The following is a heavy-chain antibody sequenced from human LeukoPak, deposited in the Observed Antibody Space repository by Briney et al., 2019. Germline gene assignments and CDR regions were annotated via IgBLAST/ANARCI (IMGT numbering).Heavy chain of an antibody. D-gene: IGHD3-10*01. Sequence: PSETLSLTCTVSGGSISSYYWSWIRQPPGKGLEWIGYTYYSGSTNYNPSLKSRVTISVDTSKNQFSLKLSSVTAADTAVYYCASGYGSGIIPWGQGTLVTVSS. V-gene: IGHV4-59*08. CDR2: TYYSGST. J-gene: IGHJ4*02. CDR1: GGSISSYY. CDR3: ASGYGSGIIP.